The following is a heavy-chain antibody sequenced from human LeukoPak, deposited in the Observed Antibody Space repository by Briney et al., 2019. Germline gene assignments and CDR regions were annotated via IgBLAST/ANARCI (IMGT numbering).Heavy chain of an antibody. V-gene: IGHV4-4*02. CDR3: ARKTYTSGLFDY. D-gene: IGHD5-18*01. J-gene: IGHJ4*02. CDR2: IYHSGST. CDR1: GGSISSSHW. Sequence: SETLSLICAVSGGSISSSHWWSWVRQPPGKGLEWIGEIYHSGSTNYNPSLKSRVTISVDKSKNQFSLKMTSVTAADTAVYFCARKTYTSGLFDYWGQGTQVTVSS.